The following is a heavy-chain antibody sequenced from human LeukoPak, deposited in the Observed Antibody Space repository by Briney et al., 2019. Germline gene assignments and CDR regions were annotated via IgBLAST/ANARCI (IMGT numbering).Heavy chain of an antibody. J-gene: IGHJ4*02. CDR3: ARGGVGANFDY. D-gene: IGHD1-26*01. CDR1: GGSFSGYY. V-gene: IGHV4-34*01. Sequence: SETLSLTCAVYGGSFSGYYWSWIRQPPGKGLEWIGEINHSGSTYYNPSLKSRVTISVDTSKNQFSLKLSSVTAADTAVYYCARGGVGANFDYWGQGTLVTVSS. CDR2: INHSGST.